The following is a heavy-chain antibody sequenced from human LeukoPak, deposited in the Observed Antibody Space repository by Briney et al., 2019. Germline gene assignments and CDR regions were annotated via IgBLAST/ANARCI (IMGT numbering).Heavy chain of an antibody. J-gene: IGHJ3*02. D-gene: IGHD1-26*01. CDR2: IYYSGST. V-gene: IGHV4-39*01. Sequence: NASETLSLTCTVSGGSISSSSYYWGWIRQPPGKGLEWIGSIYYSGSTYYNPSLKSRVTISVDTSKNQFSLKLSSVTAADTVVYYCARHQWVPAFDIWGQGTMVTVSS. CDR1: GGSISSSSYY. CDR3: ARHQWVPAFDI.